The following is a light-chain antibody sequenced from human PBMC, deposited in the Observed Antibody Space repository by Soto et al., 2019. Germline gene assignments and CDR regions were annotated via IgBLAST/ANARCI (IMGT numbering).Light chain of an antibody. CDR3: QQYNYWPGT. J-gene: IGKJ1*01. Sequence: EIVMTQSPATLSVSPGERATLSCKASRSVRSNLAWYQQKPGQAPSLLISGASTRATGITDRFSGSGSGTEFTLTINSLQSEDFAVYYCQQYNYWPGTFGQGTKVDIK. CDR1: RSVRSN. V-gene: IGKV3-15*01. CDR2: GAS.